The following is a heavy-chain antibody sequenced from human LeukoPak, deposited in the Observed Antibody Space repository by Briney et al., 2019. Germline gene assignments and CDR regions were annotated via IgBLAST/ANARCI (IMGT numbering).Heavy chain of an antibody. D-gene: IGHD4-17*01. CDR3: AKPYGDCEYYFDY. V-gene: IGHV3-23*01. J-gene: IGHJ4*02. CDR1: GFAFSSYA. Sequence: GGSLRLSCAASGFAFSSYAMSWVRQAPGKGLEWVSAISGSGGSTYYADSVKGRFTISRDNSKNTLYLQMNSLRAEDTAVYYCAKPYGDCEYYFDYWGQGTLVTVSS. CDR2: ISGSGGST.